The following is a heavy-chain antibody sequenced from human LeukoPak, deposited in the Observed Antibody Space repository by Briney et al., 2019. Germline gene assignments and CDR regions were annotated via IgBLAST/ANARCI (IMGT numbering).Heavy chain of an antibody. CDR1: GGSFSGYY. CDR3: AGITMIVVVIDY. J-gene: IGHJ4*02. CDR2: INHSGST. D-gene: IGHD3-22*01. V-gene: IGHV4-34*01. Sequence: PSGTLSLTCAVYGGSFSGYYWSWIRQAPGKGLEWIGEINHSGSTNYNPSLKSRVTISVDTSKNQFSLKLSSVTAADTAVYYCAGITMIVVVIDYWGQGTLVTVSS.